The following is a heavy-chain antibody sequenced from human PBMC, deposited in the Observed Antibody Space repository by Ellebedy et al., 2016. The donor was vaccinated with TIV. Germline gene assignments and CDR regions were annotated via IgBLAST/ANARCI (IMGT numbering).Heavy chain of an antibody. CDR1: GGSIDSYY. CDR3: AREDSNYSDRYYYYGLDV. J-gene: IGHJ6*02. D-gene: IGHD4-11*01. CDR2: INYSGRT. V-gene: IGHV4-59*01. Sequence: SETLSLTXSVSGGSIDSYYWSWIRQPPGRGLEYIEYINYSGRTNFNPSLKSRVTLSVDLSKNQFSLRLTSVTVADTAVYYCAREDSNYSDRYYYYGLDVWGQGTTVTVPS.